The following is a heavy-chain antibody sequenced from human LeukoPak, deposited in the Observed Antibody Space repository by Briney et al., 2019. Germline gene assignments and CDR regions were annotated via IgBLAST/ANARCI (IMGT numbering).Heavy chain of an antibody. CDR3: ARAGVGARYRPNAFDI. J-gene: IGHJ3*02. D-gene: IGHD1-26*01. V-gene: IGHV1-8*03. CDR1: GYTFTSYD. CDR2: MNPNSGNT. Sequence: ASVKVSCKASGYTFTSYDINWVRQATGQGLEWMGWMNPNSGNTGYAQKFQGRVTITRNTSISTAYMELSSLRSEDTAVYYCARAGVGARYRPNAFDIWGQGTMVTVSS.